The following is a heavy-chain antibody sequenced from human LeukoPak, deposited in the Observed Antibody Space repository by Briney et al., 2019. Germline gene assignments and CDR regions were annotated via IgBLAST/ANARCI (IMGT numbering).Heavy chain of an antibody. CDR1: GGSISSSSYD. CDR2: IYYSGST. J-gene: IGHJ3*02. CDR3: ASTDTAMGPDAFDI. V-gene: IGHV4-39*01. D-gene: IGHD5-18*01. Sequence: PSETLSLTCTVSGGSISSSSYDWGWIREPPGTGLEWLGSIYYSGSTYYNPSLKSRVTISVDTSKNQFSLKLSSVTAADTAVYYCASTDTAMGPDAFDIWGQGTMVTVSS.